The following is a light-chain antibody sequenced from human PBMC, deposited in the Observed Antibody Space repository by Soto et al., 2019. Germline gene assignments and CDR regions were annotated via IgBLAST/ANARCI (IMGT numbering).Light chain of an antibody. CDR2: AAS. CDR3: QQSYSTPLT. J-gene: IGKJ4*01. CDR1: QSISTY. Sequence: DIQMTQSTSSLSASVGDRVTITGRASQSISTYLNWYHHKPGKAPKLLIYAASSLQSGVPSRFSGSRSGTHFTLTINTLQPEDSATYYCQQSYSTPLTFGGGTKVDIK. V-gene: IGKV1-39*01.